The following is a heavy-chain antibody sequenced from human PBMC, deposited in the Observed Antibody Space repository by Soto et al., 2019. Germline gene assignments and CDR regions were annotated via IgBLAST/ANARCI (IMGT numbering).Heavy chain of an antibody. J-gene: IGHJ6*02. CDR1: GFTFSSYA. CDR3: AKEMKAAATHFYYYYGMDV. D-gene: IGHD6-13*01. Sequence: AVGSLRLSCAASGFTFSSYAMSWVRQAPGKGLEWVSAISGSGGSTYYADSVKGRFTISRDNSKNTLYLQMNSLRAEDTAVYYCAKEMKAAATHFYYYYGMDVWGQGTTVTVSS. CDR2: ISGSGGST. V-gene: IGHV3-23*01.